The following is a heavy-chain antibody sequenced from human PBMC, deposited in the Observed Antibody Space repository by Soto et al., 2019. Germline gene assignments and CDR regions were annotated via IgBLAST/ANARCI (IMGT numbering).Heavy chain of an antibody. CDR2: ISAYNGNT. D-gene: IGHD3-3*01. CDR3: ARAIASTFWSGYYTSLDS. Sequence: ASVKVSCKASGYTFTSYGISWVRQAPGQGLEWMGWISAYNGNTNYAQKLQGRVTMTTDTSTSTAYMELRSLRSDDTAVYYCARAIASTFWSGYYTSLDSWGQGTLVTVSS. CDR1: GYTFTSYG. V-gene: IGHV1-18*04. J-gene: IGHJ5*01.